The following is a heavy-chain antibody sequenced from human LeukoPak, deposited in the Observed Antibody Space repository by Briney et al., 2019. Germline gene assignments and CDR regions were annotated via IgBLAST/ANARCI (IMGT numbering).Heavy chain of an antibody. CDR3: ARGPGSSSSAGFDS. J-gene: IGHJ4*02. Sequence: SETLSLTCTVSGGSISSYYWSWIRQPPGKGLEWIGYIYYSGSTNYNPSLKSRVTISVDTSKNQFSLKLSSVTAADTAVYYCARGPGSSSSAGFDSWGQGTLVTVSS. CDR1: GGSISSYY. D-gene: IGHD6-6*01. V-gene: IGHV4-59*01. CDR2: IYYSGST.